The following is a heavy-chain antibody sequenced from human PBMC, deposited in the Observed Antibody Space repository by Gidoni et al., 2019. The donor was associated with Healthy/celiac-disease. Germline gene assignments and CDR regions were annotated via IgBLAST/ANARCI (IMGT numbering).Heavy chain of an antibody. CDR3: ARVLSVTTSYWFDP. Sequence: EVQLVESGGGLVQPGGSLRLSCAASGFTFSSYWMSWVRQAPGKGLEWVANIKQDGSEKYYVDSVKGRFTISRDNAKNSLYLQMNSLRAEDTAVYYCARVLSVTTSYWFDPWGQGTLVTVSS. D-gene: IGHD4-17*01. CDR1: GFTFSSYW. CDR2: IKQDGSEK. V-gene: IGHV3-7*03. J-gene: IGHJ5*02.